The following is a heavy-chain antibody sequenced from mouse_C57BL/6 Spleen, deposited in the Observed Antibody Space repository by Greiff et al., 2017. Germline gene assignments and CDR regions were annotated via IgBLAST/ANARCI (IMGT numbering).Heavy chain of an antibody. CDR3: ASSPYYYGSSSYAMDY. CDR2: INPSTGGT. CDR1: RYSFTGYY. Sequence: VQLQQSGPELVKPGASVKISCKASRYSFTGYYMNWVKQSPEKSLEWIGEINPSTGGTTYNQKFKAKATLTVDKSSSTAYMQLKSLTSEDSAVYYCASSPYYYGSSSYAMDYWGQGTSVTVSS. J-gene: IGHJ4*01. D-gene: IGHD1-1*01. V-gene: IGHV1-42*01.